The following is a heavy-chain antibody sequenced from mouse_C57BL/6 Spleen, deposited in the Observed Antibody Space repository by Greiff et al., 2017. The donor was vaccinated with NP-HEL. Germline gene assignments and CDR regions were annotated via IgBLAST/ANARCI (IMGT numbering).Heavy chain of an antibody. J-gene: IGHJ4*01. Sequence: VKLQESGAELVKPGASVKISCKASGYAFSSYWMNWVKQRPGKGLEWIGQIYPGDGDTNYNGKFKGKATLTADKSSSTAYMQLSSLTSEDSAVYFCARWDTTVVAMDYWGQGTSVTVSS. CDR2: IYPGDGDT. V-gene: IGHV1-80*01. CDR3: ARWDTTVVAMDY. CDR1: GYAFSSYW. D-gene: IGHD1-1*01.